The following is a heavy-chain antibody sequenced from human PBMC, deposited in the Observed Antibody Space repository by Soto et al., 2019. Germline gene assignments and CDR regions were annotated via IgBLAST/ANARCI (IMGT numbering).Heavy chain of an antibody. CDR3: ARFTGGSYNTYYFYYGMDV. CDR2: ISAYNGNT. J-gene: IGHJ6*02. D-gene: IGHD2-15*01. Sequence: SVKVSCTASGYTSTSYGISWVRQAPVQGLDWMGWISAYNGNTKYAQDLQGRVTMTTDTSTSTAYMELRSLRSDDAAVYYCARFTGGSYNTYYFYYGMDVWGQGTSVTVSS. CDR1: GYTSTSYG. V-gene: IGHV1-18*04.